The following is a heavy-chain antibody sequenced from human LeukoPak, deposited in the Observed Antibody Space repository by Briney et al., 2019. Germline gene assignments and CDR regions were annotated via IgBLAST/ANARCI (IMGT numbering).Heavy chain of an antibody. CDR2: IYHSGST. J-gene: IGHJ6*03. D-gene: IGHD6-19*01. CDR3: ARGHLQWLAQYYYYYMDV. V-gene: IGHV4-30-2*01. Sequence: SETLSLTCTVSGGSISSGGYYWRWIRQPPGKGLEWIGYIYHSGSTYYNPSLKSRVTISVDRSKNQFSLKLSSVTAADTAVYYCARGHLQWLAQYYYYYMDVWGKGTTVTVSS. CDR1: GGSISSGGYY.